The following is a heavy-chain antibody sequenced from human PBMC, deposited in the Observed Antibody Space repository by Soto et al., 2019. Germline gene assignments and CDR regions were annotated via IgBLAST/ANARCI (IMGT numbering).Heavy chain of an antibody. J-gene: IGHJ4*02. Sequence: QVQVMQSGAQLTQPGASVKVSCETSGYPLPTYGLSWVRQAPGQGLEWMGWIVGDSGKTVYAQKFQGRVTMYRDTSTSTGYMELRGLTSDDSALYYCATVSGYGSASRRFDFWGQGTLVSVSS. CDR1: GYPLPTYG. CDR2: IVGDSGKT. CDR3: ATVSGYGSASRRFDF. D-gene: IGHD3-10*01. V-gene: IGHV1-18*01.